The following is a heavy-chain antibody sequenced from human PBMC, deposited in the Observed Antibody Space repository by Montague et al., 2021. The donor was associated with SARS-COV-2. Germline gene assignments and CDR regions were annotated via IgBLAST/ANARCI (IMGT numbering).Heavy chain of an antibody. Sequence: SLRLSCAASGFTVRSNYMSWVRQAPGKGLEWVSVIYSGDSTYYADSVKGRFTISRDNSKNTLYLQKNSLRAEDTAVYYCAARARYYYDMGVWGQGTTVTVSS. CDR1: GFTVRSNY. CDR2: IYSGDST. J-gene: IGHJ6*02. CDR3: AARARYYYDMGV. V-gene: IGHV3-66*01.